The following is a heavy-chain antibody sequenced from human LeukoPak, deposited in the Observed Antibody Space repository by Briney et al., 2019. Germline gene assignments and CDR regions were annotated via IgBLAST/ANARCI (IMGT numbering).Heavy chain of an antibody. Sequence: GGSLRLSCAAPGFTLSSHWMSWVRQAPGRGLGWVANIKRDGRESNYVDSVKRRYTISRDNAKSSLYLQMNSLRAEDTAVYYCVGWINRIAAAGTHDAFDIWGQGTKVTVSS. D-gene: IGHD6-13*01. J-gene: IGHJ3*02. CDR1: GFTLSSHW. CDR2: IKRDGRES. V-gene: IGHV3-7*01. CDR3: VGWINRIAAAGTHDAFDI.